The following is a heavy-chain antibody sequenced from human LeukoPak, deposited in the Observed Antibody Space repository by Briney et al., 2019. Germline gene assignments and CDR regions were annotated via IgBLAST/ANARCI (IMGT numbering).Heavy chain of an antibody. CDR3: AREYREVVVIFAFGI. D-gene: IGHD3-22*01. CDR1: GFTFSSYG. CDR2: IWYDGSNK. Sequence: PGRSLRLSCAASGFTFSSYGMHWVRQAPGKGLEWVAVIWYDGSNKYYADSVKGRFTISRDNSKNTLYLQMNSLRAEDTAVYYCAREYREVVVIFAFGIWGQGTMVTVSS. V-gene: IGHV3-33*01. J-gene: IGHJ3*02.